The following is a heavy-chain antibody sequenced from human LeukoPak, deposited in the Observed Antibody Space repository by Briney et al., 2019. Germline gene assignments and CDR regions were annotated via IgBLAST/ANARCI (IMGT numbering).Heavy chain of an antibody. CDR2: FSSRTGTI. CDR1: GFTFSTYS. CDR3: ARDVDYGFVY. J-gene: IGHJ4*02. V-gene: IGHV3-48*02. Sequence: LAGGSLRLSCAASGFTFSTYSMNWVRQAPGKGLEWVSYFSSRTGTISYADSVKGRFTISRDNAKNSLYLQMNSLRDEDTAVYYCARDVDYGFVYWGQGTLVTVSS. D-gene: IGHD4-17*01.